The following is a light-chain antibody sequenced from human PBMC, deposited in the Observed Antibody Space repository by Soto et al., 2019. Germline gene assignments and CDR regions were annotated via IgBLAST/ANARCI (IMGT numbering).Light chain of an antibody. V-gene: IGLV2-14*03. CDR3: SSYTSSSSVV. CDR2: DVR. CDR1: SSDIGAYNY. J-gene: IGLJ2*01. Sequence: QSALTQPTSVSGSPGQSITISCTGTSSDIGAYNYVSWYQQHPGKAPKLMLRDVRNRPSGVSTRFSGSKSGNTASLTISGLQAEDEADYYCSSYTSSSSVVFGGGTKVTVL.